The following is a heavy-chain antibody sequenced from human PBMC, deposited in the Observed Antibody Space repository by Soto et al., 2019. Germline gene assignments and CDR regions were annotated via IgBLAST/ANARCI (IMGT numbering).Heavy chain of an antibody. J-gene: IGHJ4*02. CDR3: ASTPRVGATPNY. D-gene: IGHD1-26*01. CDR1: GGSISSSSYY. Sequence: SETLSLTCTVSGGSISSSSYYWGWIRQPPGKGLEWIGSIYYSGSTYYNPSLKSRVTISVDTSKNQFSLKLSSVTAADTAVYYCASTPRVGATPNYWGQGTLVTVSS. CDR2: IYYSGST. V-gene: IGHV4-39*07.